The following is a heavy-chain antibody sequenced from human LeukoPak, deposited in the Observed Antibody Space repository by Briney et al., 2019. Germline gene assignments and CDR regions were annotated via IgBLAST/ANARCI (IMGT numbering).Heavy chain of an antibody. D-gene: IGHD6-6*01. CDR3: ARDMRIAARMGGY. CDR2: INPNSGGT. CDR1: GYTFTGYY. J-gene: IGHJ4*02. V-gene: IGHV1-2*02. Sequence: ASVEVSCKASGYTFTGYYMHWVRQAPGQGLEWMGWINPNSGGTNYAQKFQGRVTMTRDTSISTAYMELSRLRSDDTAVYYCARDMRIAARMGGYWGQGTLVTVSS.